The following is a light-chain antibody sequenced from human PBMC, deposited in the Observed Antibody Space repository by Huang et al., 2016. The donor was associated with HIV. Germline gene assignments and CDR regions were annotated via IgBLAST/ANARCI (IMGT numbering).Light chain of an antibody. CDR1: QSISTH. J-gene: IGKJ5*01. Sequence: DIQMTQSPTSLSPSVGDRVTITCRPSQSISTHLNWYHKTPGKAPKLLLYAASRLQSGVPLSFSGSGSGTNFTLTITSLQPEDLGTYYCQQSYRTPSFGLGTQLEIE. V-gene: IGKV1-39*01. CDR2: AAS. CDR3: QQSYRTPS.